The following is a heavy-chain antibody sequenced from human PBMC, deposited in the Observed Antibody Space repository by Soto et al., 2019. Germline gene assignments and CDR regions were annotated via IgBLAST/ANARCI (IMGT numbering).Heavy chain of an antibody. CDR1: GFAFSSYA. Sequence: EVQLLESGGGLVQPGGSLRLSCAASGFAFSSYAMSWVRQSSGKGLAWVAAIGGDGASTYYADSVRGRFIISRDNSKNTLFLHMTSLRAEDTAVYYCTKDQDGEWWFSQGWFDPWGQGSLVTVSS. J-gene: IGHJ5*02. D-gene: IGHD2-15*01. CDR2: IGGDGAST. V-gene: IGHV3-23*01. CDR3: TKDQDGEWWFSQGWFDP.